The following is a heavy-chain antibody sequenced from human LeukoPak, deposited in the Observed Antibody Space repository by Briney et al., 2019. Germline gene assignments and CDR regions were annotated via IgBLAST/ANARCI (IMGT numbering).Heavy chain of an antibody. CDR1: GFTFSSYG. CDR3: AKIAARLSADDY. J-gene: IGHJ4*02. CDR2: IRYDGSNK. Sequence: GSLRLSCAASGFTFSSYGMHWVRQAPGKGLEWVAFIRYDGSNKYYADSVKGRFTISRDNSKNTLYLQMNSLRAEDTAVYYCAKIAARLSADDYWGQGTLVTVSS. V-gene: IGHV3-30*02. D-gene: IGHD6-6*01.